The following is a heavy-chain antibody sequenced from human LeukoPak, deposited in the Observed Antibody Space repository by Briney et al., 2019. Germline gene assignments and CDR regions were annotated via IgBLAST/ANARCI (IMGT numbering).Heavy chain of an antibody. V-gene: IGHV5-51*01. CDR2: IYPGDSDT. J-gene: IGHJ4*02. Sequence: GESLKISCKGSGYSFISYWIGWVRQMPGKGLEWMGIIYPGDSDTKYSPSFQGQVTVSADKSISTAYLQWSSLKASDTAMYYCARLYDILTGNSFDYWGQGTLVTVSS. CDR3: ARLYDILTGNSFDY. CDR1: GYSFISYW. D-gene: IGHD3-9*01.